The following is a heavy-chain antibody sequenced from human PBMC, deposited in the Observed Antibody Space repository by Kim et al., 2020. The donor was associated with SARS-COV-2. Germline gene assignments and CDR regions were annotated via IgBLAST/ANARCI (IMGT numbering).Heavy chain of an antibody. D-gene: IGHD6-19*01. V-gene: IGHV1-8*01. CDR1: GYTFTSYD. J-gene: IGHJ6*02. CDR2: MNPNSGNT. CDR3: ARGRYSSGWVLDYYGMDV. Sequence: ASVKVSCKASGYTFTSYDINWVRQATGQGLEWMGWMNPNSGNTGYAQKFQGRVTMTRNTSISTAYMELSSLRSEDTAMYYCARGRYSSGWVLDYYGMDVWGQGTTVTVSS.